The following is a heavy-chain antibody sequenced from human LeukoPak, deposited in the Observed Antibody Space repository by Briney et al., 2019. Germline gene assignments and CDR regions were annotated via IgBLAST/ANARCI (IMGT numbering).Heavy chain of an antibody. V-gene: IGHV1-8*01. Sequence: ASVKVSCEASGYTFTSYDINWVRQATGQGLEWMGWMNPNSGNTGYAQKFQGRVTITRNTSISTAYMELSSLRSEDTAVYYCASVEERKSAFDPWGQGTLVTVSS. CDR2: MNPNSGNT. D-gene: IGHD1-14*01. CDR1: GYTFTSYD. CDR3: ASVEERKSAFDP. J-gene: IGHJ5*02.